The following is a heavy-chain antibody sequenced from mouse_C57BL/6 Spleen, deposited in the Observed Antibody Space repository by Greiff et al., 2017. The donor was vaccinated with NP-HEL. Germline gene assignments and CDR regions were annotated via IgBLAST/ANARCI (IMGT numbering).Heavy chain of an antibody. CDR2: ISYDGSN. CDR1: GYSITSGYY. CDR3: AREGSRKDMDY. Sequence: DVHLVESGPGLVKPSQSLSLTCSVTGYSITSGYYWNWIRQFPGNKLEWMGYISYDGSNNYNPSLKNRISITRDTSKNQFFLKLNSVTTEDTATYYCAREGSRKDMDYWGQGTSVTVSS. V-gene: IGHV3-6*01. D-gene: IGHD1-1*01. J-gene: IGHJ4*01.